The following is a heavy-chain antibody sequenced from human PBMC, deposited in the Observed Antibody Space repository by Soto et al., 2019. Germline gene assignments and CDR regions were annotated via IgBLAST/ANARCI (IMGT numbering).Heavy chain of an antibody. CDR1: GGTFSSYA. V-gene: IGHV1-69*01. J-gene: IGHJ4*02. Sequence: QVQLVQSGAEVKKPGSSVKVSCKASGGTFSSYAISWVRQAPGQGLEWMGGIIPIFGTANYAQKFQGRVTISADESTSTAYMELSSLRSEDTAVYYCASRGKNFWSGYQAFDYWGQGTLVTVSS. D-gene: IGHD3-3*01. CDR2: IIPIFGTA. CDR3: ASRGKNFWSGYQAFDY.